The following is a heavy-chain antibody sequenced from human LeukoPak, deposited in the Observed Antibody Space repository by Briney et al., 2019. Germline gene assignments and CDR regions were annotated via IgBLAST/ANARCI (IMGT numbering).Heavy chain of an antibody. D-gene: IGHD2/OR15-2a*01. CDR3: AKTIGPPYYFDY. CDR1: GFTFSDYY. CDR2: ISGSGGTT. J-gene: IGHJ4*02. Sequence: PGGSLRLSCAASGFTFSDYYMNWVRQAPGKGLEWVSGISGSGGTTYYADSVKGRFTISRDNSKNTLYLQMNSLRAEDTAVYYCAKTIGPPYYFDYWGQGTLVTVSS. V-gene: IGHV3-23*01.